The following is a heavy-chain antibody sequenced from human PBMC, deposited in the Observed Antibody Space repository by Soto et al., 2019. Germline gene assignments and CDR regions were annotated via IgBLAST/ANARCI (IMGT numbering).Heavy chain of an antibody. J-gene: IGHJ4*02. V-gene: IGHV3-23*01. D-gene: IGHD4-4*01. CDR2: ITDTGVSS. CDR1: GFTCYAYA. Sequence: XLCLQLSGAASGFTCYAYAMSWVRQASGKGLEWVSGITDTGVSSYYADSVRGRFTISRDNSKNTLYLQMKSLRAEDTAVYYCATDPPVVTSLFEHWGPGALVTVSS. CDR3: ATDPPVVTSLFEH.